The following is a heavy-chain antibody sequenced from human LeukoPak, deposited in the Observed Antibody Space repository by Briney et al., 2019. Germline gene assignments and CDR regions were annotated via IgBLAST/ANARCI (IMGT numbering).Heavy chain of an antibody. Sequence: PGGSLRLSCAASEFTFSSYAMTWVRQAPGKGLEWVSSISGSGSTTYYADSVKGRLTISRDNSKNTLYLQMNSLRAEDTAVYYCAKDLGPYYGSGSYFDYWGQGTLVTVSS. J-gene: IGHJ4*02. CDR3: AKDLGPYYGSGSYFDY. D-gene: IGHD3-10*01. V-gene: IGHV3-23*01. CDR1: EFTFSSYA. CDR2: ISGSGSTT.